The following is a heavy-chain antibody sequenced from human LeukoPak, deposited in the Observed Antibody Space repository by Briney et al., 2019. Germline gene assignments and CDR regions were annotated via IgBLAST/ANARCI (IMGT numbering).Heavy chain of an antibody. J-gene: IGHJ3*02. Sequence: PGGSLRLSCAASGFPVSSNYMSWVRQAPGKGLEWVGRIKTDGGTTDYAAPVKGRFTISRDDSKNTLYLQMNSLKTEDTAVYYCTTNDAFDIWGQGTMVTVSS. CDR3: TTNDAFDI. CDR1: GFPVSSNY. CDR2: IKTDGGTT. V-gene: IGHV3-15*01.